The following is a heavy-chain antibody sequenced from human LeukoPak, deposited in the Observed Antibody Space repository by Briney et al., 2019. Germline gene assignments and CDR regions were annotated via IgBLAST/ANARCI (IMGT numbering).Heavy chain of an antibody. J-gene: IGHJ3*02. CDR2: IHIGGST. CDR1: GFTLSSNY. CDR3: ARGGAFDI. V-gene: IGHV3-53*01. Sequence: PGGSLRLSCAASGFTLSSNYMSWVRQAPGNGLEWVSVIHIGGSTYYPDSVTGRFTISRDNSKNALSLQMNSLRVDDTAVYYCARGGAFDIWGQGTMVTVSS.